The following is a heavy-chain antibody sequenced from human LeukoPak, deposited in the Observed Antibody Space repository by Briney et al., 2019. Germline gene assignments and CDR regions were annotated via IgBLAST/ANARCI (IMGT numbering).Heavy chain of an antibody. CDR2: INHDGGDK. V-gene: IGHV3-7*02. CDR3: AITGGPTVTAFDL. CDR1: GFIFRNYW. D-gene: IGHD4-17*01. Sequence: PGGSLRLSCVASGFIFRNYWMSWVRQAPGKGLEWVANINHDGGDKNYVDSVKGRFTISRDNAKSSLYLQMNSLRVEDTAVYYCAITGGPTVTAFDLWGQAILVTVSS. J-gene: IGHJ4*02.